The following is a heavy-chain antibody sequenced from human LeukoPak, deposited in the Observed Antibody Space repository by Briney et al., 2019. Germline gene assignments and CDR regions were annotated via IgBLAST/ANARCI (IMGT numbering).Heavy chain of an antibody. CDR1: GFTFDDHT. V-gene: IGHV3-43*01. CDR2: ISWAGTSA. J-gene: IGHJ3*02. D-gene: IGHD4-23*01. CDR3: AKGSGGASADDAFDI. Sequence: GGSLRLSCTASGFTFDDHTMHWVRQAPVKGLGWVSLISWAGTSAYSADSVKGRFTISRDNSKNSLYLQMNSLRTEDTALYYCAKGSGGASADDAFDIWGQGTMVTVSS.